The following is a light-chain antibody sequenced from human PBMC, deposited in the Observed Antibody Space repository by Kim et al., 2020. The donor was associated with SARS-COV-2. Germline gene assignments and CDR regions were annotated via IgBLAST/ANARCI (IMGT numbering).Light chain of an antibody. CDR1: SIGSKS. Sequence: SYELTQPPSVSVAQGKTASVSCGGNSIGSKSVHWYQQKSGQAPVLVIYYDSDRPSGIPERFSGSNSGNTATLTISRVEAGDEADYYCQVWDSTTDHRVVFGGGTQLTVL. CDR3: QVWDSTTDHRVV. CDR2: YDS. V-gene: IGLV3-21*04. J-gene: IGLJ2*01.